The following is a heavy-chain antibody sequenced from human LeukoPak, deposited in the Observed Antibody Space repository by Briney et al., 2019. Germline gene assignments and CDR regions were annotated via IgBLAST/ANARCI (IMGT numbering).Heavy chain of an antibody. Sequence: SETLSLTCTVSGGSISSHHWSWLRQPPGKGLEWIGYIYYSGSTNYNPSLKSRVTISVDTSKNQFSLKLSSVTAADTAVYYCARDDVAAGTLDYWGQGTLVTVSS. J-gene: IGHJ4*02. CDR2: IYYSGST. CDR1: GGSISSHH. V-gene: IGHV4-59*11. CDR3: ARDDVAAGTLDY. D-gene: IGHD6-13*01.